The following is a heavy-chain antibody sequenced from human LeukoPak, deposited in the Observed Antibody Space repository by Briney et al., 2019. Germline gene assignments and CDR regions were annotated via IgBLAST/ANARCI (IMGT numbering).Heavy chain of an antibody. D-gene: IGHD4-11*01. Sequence: GGSLRLSCAASGFTFDDYGMSWVRQAPGKGLEWVSGISAWGDNTYSADSVRGRFTISRDNSKNTLYLQMNSLRVEDTAVYYCAKDGGTVTSYYFDSWGLGTLVTVSS. CDR1: GFTFDDYG. V-gene: IGHV3-23*01. J-gene: IGHJ4*02. CDR3: AKDGGTVTSYYFDS. CDR2: ISAWGDNT.